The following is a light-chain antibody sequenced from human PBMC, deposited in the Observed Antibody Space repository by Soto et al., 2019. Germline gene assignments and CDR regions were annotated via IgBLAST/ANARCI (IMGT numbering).Light chain of an antibody. CDR2: GAS. Sequence: EIVLTQSPDTLSVSPGERATLSCRASQTVGSNLAWYQQKPGQAPRLLIYGASTRASDTPARFSGSGSGTEFNINISSLKSEDFALYYCQQRNIWPPVTFGQGTRLETK. CDR1: QTVGSN. CDR3: QQRNIWPPVT. V-gene: IGKV3D-15*01. J-gene: IGKJ5*01.